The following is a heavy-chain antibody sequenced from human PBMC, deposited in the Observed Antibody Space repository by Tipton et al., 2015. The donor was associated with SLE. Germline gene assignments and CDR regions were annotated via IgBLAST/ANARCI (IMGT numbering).Heavy chain of an antibody. Sequence: TLSLTCTVSSGSVSSGGYYWSWIRQHPGKGLEWIGYIYYSGITFIYYSGSTYYNPSLKSRVTISVDTSKNQFSLTVTSVTDADTAVYYCARGVSDGYEKAFDMWGQGTVVTVSS. V-gene: IGHV4-31*03. CDR1: SGSVSSGGYY. CDR3: ARGVSDGYEKAFDM. D-gene: IGHD5-24*01. J-gene: IGHJ3*02. CDR2: IYYSGITFIYYSGST.